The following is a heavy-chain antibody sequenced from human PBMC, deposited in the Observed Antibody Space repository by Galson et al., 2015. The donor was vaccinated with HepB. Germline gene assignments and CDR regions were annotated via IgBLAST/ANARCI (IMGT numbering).Heavy chain of an antibody. V-gene: IGHV3-11*04. D-gene: IGHD1-7*01. CDR2: ISSSSITI. CDR1: GFTLSDYY. Sequence: SLRLSCAASGFTLSDYYMSWIRQAPGKGLEWVSYISSSSITIYYADSVKGRFTISRDNAKNSLYLQMNSLRAEDTAVYYCASPGTTFSQYYYYMDVWGKGTTVTVSS. J-gene: IGHJ6*03. CDR3: ASPGTTFSQYYYYMDV.